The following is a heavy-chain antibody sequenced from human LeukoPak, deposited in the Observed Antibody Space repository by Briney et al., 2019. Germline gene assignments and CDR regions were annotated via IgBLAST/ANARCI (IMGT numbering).Heavy chain of an antibody. D-gene: IGHD4-17*01. CDR2: ISYDGSNK. CDR1: GFTFSNYA. CDR3: ARECIPHDYGDCPGGAFDI. J-gene: IGHJ3*02. V-gene: IGHV3-30-3*01. Sequence: PGRSLRLSCAASGFTFSNYAMHWVRQAPGKGLEWVAVISYDGSNKYYADSVKGRFTISRDNSKNTLYLQMNSLRAEDTAVYYCARECIPHDYGDCPGGAFDIWGQGTMVTVSS.